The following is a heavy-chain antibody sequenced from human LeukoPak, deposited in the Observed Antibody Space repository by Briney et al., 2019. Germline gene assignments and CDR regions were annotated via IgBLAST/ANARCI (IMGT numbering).Heavy chain of an antibody. Sequence: ASVKVSCKAFGYTLTSNYMHWVRQAPGQGPEWKGVISPSGGSTTYAQKFQGRVTLTRDMSTSTDYLELSSLRSEDTAVYYCARDNSVRDEAWWFNPCGQGTLATVSS. V-gene: IGHV1-46*01. CDR3: ARDNSVRDEAWWFNP. J-gene: IGHJ5*02. D-gene: IGHD5-24*01. CDR1: GYTLTSNY. CDR2: ISPSGGST.